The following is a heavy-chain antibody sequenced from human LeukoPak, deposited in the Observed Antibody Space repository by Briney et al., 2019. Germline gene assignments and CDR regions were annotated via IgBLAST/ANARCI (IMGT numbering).Heavy chain of an antibody. CDR3: ARGNSQPRGYSYGPRGYYFDY. Sequence: GGSLRLSCAASGFTFSSYAMHWVRQAPGKGLEWVAVISYDGSNKYYADSVKGRFTISRDNSKNTLYLQMNSLRAEDTAVYYCARGNSQPRGYSYGPRGYYFDYWGQGTLVTVSS. D-gene: IGHD5-18*01. J-gene: IGHJ4*02. CDR1: GFTFSSYA. CDR2: ISYDGSNK. V-gene: IGHV3-30*04.